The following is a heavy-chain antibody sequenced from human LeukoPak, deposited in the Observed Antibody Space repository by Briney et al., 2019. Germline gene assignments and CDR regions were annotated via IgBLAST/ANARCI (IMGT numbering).Heavy chain of an antibody. Sequence: GRSLRLSCAASGFTFSAYGMHWVRQAPGKGLEWVAVVWYDGGNKYYADSVKGRFTVSSDNSKNTLYLQMNILSVEDTALYYCARNLNLPDAFDVWGQGTMVTVSS. D-gene: IGHD1-14*01. J-gene: IGHJ3*01. CDR1: GFTFSAYG. CDR2: VWYDGGNK. V-gene: IGHV3-33*01. CDR3: ARNLNLPDAFDV.